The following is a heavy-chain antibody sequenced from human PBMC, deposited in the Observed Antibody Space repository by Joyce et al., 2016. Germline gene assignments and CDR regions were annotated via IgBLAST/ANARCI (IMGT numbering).Heavy chain of an antibody. V-gene: IGHV1-69*01. CDR1: GGNFSNFA. Sequence: QVQLVQSGAEVKKPGSSVKVSCKASGGNFSNFAISWVRQAPGQGLEWMGGIIPIFDSANYAQKFQGKVTITADGSTSTAYMELNSLRSEDTATYYCATSSVPAAMGASYYYSHMDVWGQGTPVTVSS. CDR2: IIPIFDSA. D-gene: IGHD2-2*01. CDR3: ATSSVPAAMGASYYYSHMDV. J-gene: IGHJ6*02.